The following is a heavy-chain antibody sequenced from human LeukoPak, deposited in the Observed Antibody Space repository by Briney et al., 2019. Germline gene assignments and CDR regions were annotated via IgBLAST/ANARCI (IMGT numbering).Heavy chain of an antibody. D-gene: IGHD1-26*01. CDR1: GFTFDTYA. CDR2: ISSGGTYI. Sequence: GASLRLSCAASGFTFDTYAMTWVRQAPGKGLEWVSSISSGGTYIYYAESVRGRSTISRDNTKNFLYLQLSTLRVEDTAVYYCARVGIVGATTDAFDIWGQGTMVTVSS. V-gene: IGHV3-21*01. J-gene: IGHJ3*02. CDR3: ARVGIVGATTDAFDI.